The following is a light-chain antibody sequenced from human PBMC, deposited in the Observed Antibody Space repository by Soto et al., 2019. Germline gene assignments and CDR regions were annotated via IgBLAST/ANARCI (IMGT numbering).Light chain of an antibody. Sequence: EIVMTQSPATLSVSRGEGATLSCRASQSVSSNLAWYQQKPGQAPRLLIYGASTRATGIPARFSGSGSGTEFTLTISSLQSEDFAVYYCQQYNNWLPITFGQGTRLEI. V-gene: IGKV3-15*01. CDR1: QSVSSN. J-gene: IGKJ5*01. CDR3: QQYNNWLPIT. CDR2: GAS.